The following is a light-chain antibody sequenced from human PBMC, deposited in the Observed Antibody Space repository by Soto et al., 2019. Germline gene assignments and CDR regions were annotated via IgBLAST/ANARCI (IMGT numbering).Light chain of an antibody. Sequence: EIVLTQSPGTLSLSPGERATLSCRASQSVSSSYLAWYQQKPGQAPRLLIYGASTRATGIPDRFSGSGSGTDFTLTINTLEPEDFAVYYCQQYVSSLRTFGQGTKVEIK. CDR3: QQYVSSLRT. V-gene: IGKV3-20*01. CDR1: QSVSSSY. J-gene: IGKJ1*01. CDR2: GAS.